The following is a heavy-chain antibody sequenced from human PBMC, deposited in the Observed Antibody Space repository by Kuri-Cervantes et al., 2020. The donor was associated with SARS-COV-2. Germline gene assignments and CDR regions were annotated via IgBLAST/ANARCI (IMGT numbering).Heavy chain of an antibody. D-gene: IGHD1-1*01. CDR1: GYTFTSYG. J-gene: IGHJ6*02. Sequence: ASVTVSCKASGYTFTSYGISWVRQAPGQGLEWMGWISAYNGNTNYAQKLQGRVTMTTDTSTSTAYMELRSLRSDDTAVYYCARDRESYNPGDYYGMDVWGQGTTVTVSS. CDR2: ISAYNGNT. CDR3: ARDRESYNPGDYYGMDV. V-gene: IGHV1-18*01.